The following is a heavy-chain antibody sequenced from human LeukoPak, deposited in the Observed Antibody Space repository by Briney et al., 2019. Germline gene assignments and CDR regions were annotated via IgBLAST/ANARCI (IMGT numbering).Heavy chain of an antibody. CDR1: GYTFTGYY. CDR3: ARRSDDYDSSAYYH. D-gene: IGHD3-22*01. Sequence: VKVSCKASGYTFTGYYMHWVRQAPGQGLEWMGWINPNSGGTNYAQKFQGRVTMTMDPSISTAYMELSSLRSEDTAVYYCARRSDDYDSSAYYHWGQGTLVTVSS. CDR2: INPNSGGT. J-gene: IGHJ4*02. V-gene: IGHV1-2*02.